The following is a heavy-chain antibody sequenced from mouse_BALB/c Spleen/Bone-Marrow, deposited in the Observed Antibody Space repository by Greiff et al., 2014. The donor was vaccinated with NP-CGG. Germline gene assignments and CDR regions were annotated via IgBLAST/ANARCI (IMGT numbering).Heavy chain of an antibody. J-gene: IGHJ4*01. CDR2: ISPYYVDG. CDR1: GYTFTDYA. Sequence: QVQLQQSGAELVRPGVSVKISCKGSGYTFTDYAMHWVKQSHAKSLEWIGVISPYYVDGGYNQKFKGKTTMTIDKSSSTAYMELARLTSEDSAIYYCARGGSSGLDYDAMDYWGQGTSVTVSS. D-gene: IGHD3-1*01. CDR3: ARGGSSGLDYDAMDY. V-gene: IGHV1S137*01.